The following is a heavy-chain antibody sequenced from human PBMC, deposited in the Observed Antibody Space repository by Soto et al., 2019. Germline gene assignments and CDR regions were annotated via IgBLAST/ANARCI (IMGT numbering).Heavy chain of an antibody. CDR1: GYSIRGNSD. Sequence: PSETLSLACGFAGYSIRGNSDGVWIRQTPGNGLEWVWSIHHSVSTYYSPSLKSRVSMSIETSKKQLSLKLTFVTAADTAVYYCGTSKIFDILTGFTSSGMDVWGQGTTVTVSS. D-gene: IGHD3-9*01. CDR3: GTSKIFDILTGFTSSGMDV. J-gene: IGHJ6*01. CDR2: IHHSVST. V-gene: IGHV4-38-2*01.